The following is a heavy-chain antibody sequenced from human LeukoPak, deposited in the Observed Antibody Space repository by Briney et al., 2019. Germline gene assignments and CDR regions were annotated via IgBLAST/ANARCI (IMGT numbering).Heavy chain of an antibody. D-gene: IGHD6-13*01. CDR1: GGTFSSYA. CDR2: IIPIFGTA. CDR3: ASGVAAAENDAFDI. V-gene: IGHV1-69*13. Sequence: SVKVSCKASGGTFSSYAISWVRQASGQGLEWMGGIIPIFGTANYAQKFQGRVTITADESTSTAYMELSSLRSEDTAVYYCASGVAAAENDAFDIWGQGTMVTVSS. J-gene: IGHJ3*02.